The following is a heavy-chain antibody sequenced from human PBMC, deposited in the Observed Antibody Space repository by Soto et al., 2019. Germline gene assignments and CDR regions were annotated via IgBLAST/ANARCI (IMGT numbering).Heavy chain of an antibody. V-gene: IGHV1-46*02. CDR3: ASDYNAYQRQHVFDI. Sequence: QVQLVQSGAEVKKPGASVKVACKASGYSFNSYYMHWVRQAPGQVPEWMGVINPSGASTSYAQKFQGRVNMTRDTSTSTVYMELSSLRSEDTALYYCASDYNAYQRQHVFDIWGQGTLVTVSS. J-gene: IGHJ3*02. D-gene: IGHD3-10*01. CDR2: INPSGAST. CDR1: GYSFNSYY.